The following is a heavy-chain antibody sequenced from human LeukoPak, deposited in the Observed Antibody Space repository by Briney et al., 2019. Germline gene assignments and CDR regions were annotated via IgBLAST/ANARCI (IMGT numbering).Heavy chain of an antibody. V-gene: IGHV1-69*06. CDR1: GGTFSTYV. D-gene: IGHD4-11*01. CDR3: ARREGVTTLAY. J-gene: IGHJ4*02. Sequence: ASVKVSCKASGGTFSTYVISWVRQAPGQGLEWMGGIIPIFGTTNYAQNFKGRVTITADKSTSTAYMELGSLRSEDTAVYYCARREGVTTLAYWGQGTLVTVSS. CDR2: IIPIFGTT.